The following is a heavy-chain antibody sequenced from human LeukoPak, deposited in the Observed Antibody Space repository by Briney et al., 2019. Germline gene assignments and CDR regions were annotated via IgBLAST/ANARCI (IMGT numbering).Heavy chain of an antibody. CDR1: GGSINSYS. V-gene: IGHV4-4*07. CDR2: IYTSVST. D-gene: IGHD2-21*02. CDR3: ASEVVTSIEYFQH. J-gene: IGHJ1*01. Sequence: SETLSLNCTVSGGSINSYSWSWIRQPAGKGLEWIGRIYTSVSTNYNPSLKSRVTMSVDTSKNQFSLKLRSVTAADTAVYYCASEVVTSIEYFQHWGQGTLVTVSS.